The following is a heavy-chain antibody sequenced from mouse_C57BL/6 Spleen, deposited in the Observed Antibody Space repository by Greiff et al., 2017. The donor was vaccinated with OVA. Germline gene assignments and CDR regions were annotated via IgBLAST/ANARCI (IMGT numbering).Heavy chain of an antibody. CDR2: IDPSDSET. J-gene: IGHJ4*01. Sequence: QVQLQQPGAELVRPGSSVKLSCKASGYTFTSYWMHWVKQRPIQGLEWIGNIDPSDSETHYNQKFKDKATLTVNKSSSTAYMQLSSLTSEDSAVYYCARTGLRTGASMDYWGQGTSVTVSS. CDR3: ARTGLRTGASMDY. V-gene: IGHV1-52*01. CDR1: GYTFTSYW. D-gene: IGHD4-1*01.